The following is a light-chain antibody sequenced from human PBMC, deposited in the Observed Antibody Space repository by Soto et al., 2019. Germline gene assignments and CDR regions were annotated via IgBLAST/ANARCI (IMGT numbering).Light chain of an antibody. V-gene: IGKV2-24*01. CDR3: MQATQPYT. CDR2: MIS. J-gene: IGKJ2*01. CDR1: QSLVHRDGNTY. Sequence: EIVMTQTPLSSRVTLGQPASISCRSSQSLVHRDGNTYLSWLHQRPGQPPRLLIYMISDLFSGXXXXXXXXXXXXXXXXXXSRVEAEDVGVYYCMQATQPYTFGQGTKLEIE.